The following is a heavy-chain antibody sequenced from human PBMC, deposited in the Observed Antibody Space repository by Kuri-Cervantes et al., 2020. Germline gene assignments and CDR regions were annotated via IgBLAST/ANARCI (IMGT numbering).Heavy chain of an antibody. CDR3: ARGGIMVRGVFKSVSGMDV. Sequence: GESLKISCAASGFTVSSNYMSWVRQAPGKGLEWVSVIYSGGSTYYADSVKGRFTISRDNSKNTLYLQMNSLRAEDTAVYYCARGGIMVRGVFKSVSGMDVWGQGTTVTVSS. J-gene: IGHJ6*02. CDR2: IYSGGST. D-gene: IGHD3-10*01. V-gene: IGHV3-53*01. CDR1: GFTVSSNY.